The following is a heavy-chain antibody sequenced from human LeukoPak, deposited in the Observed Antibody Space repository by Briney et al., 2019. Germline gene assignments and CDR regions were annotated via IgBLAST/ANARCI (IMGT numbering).Heavy chain of an antibody. CDR2: IYYSGST. J-gene: IGHJ3*02. Sequence: PSETLSLTCTVSGGSISSYYWSWIRQPPGKGLEWIGYIYYSGSTNYNPSLKSRVTISVDTSKNQFSLKLSSVTAADTAVYYCARDRGKLWFGELYAFDIWGQGTMVTVSS. D-gene: IGHD3-10*01. CDR1: GGSISSYY. CDR3: ARDRGKLWFGELYAFDI. V-gene: IGHV4-59*01.